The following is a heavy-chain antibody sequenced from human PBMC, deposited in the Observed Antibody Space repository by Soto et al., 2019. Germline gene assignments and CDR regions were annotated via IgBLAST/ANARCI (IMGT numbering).Heavy chain of an antibody. V-gene: IGHV3-30*18. CDR1: GFTFSSYG. CDR3: ANQIQTGH. D-gene: IGHD5-18*01. J-gene: IGHJ4*02. CDR2: ISHDGSTK. Sequence: QGQLVESGGGVVQPGTSKRLSCAASGFTFSSYGMHWVRQAPGKGLAWVAVISHDGSTKYYADSVKGRFTISRDNSKNTLYLQMNSLRVEDTAVYYCANQIQTGHWGQGTLVIVSS.